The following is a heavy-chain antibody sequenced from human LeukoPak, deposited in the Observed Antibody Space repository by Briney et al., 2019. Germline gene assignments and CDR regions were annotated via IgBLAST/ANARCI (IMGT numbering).Heavy chain of an antibody. CDR2: TYYRSNWYN. J-gene: IGHJ3*02. Sequence: SQTLSLTCAISGDSVSSNSAAWRWSRQSPSRGLEWLERTYYRSNWYNDYAVFVKSRITINPDTSKNQFFLQLNSLTPEDTAVYYCARGAVGQHRSKGDAFDIWGQGTMVTVSS. D-gene: IGHD1-1*01. V-gene: IGHV6-1*01. CDR3: ARGAVGQHRSKGDAFDI. CDR1: GDSVSSNSAA.